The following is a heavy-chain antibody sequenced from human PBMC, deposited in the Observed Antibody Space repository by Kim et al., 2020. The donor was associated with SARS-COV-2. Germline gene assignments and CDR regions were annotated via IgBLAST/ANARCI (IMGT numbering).Heavy chain of an antibody. CDR1: EFSVSGSA. D-gene: IGHD3-3*02. J-gene: IGHJ4*02. CDR2: IYSGGSA. CDR3: VTAHISTFDY. Sequence: GGSLRLSCAASEFSVSGSAMNWVRQAPGKGPEWVSVIYSGGSAFYADSVKGRFTISRNNSKNLLYLQMNSLRPEDTALYFCVTAHISTFDYCGQGTPGTV. V-gene: IGHV3-53*04.